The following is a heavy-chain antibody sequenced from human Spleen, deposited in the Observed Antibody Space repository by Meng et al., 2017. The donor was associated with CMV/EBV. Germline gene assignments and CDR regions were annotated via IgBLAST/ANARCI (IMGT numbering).Heavy chain of an antibody. D-gene: IGHD6-13*01. J-gene: IGHJ4*02. CDR1: GFTFGSYG. CDR2: ISYDGSHK. V-gene: IGHV3-30*03. CDR3: ARGWQSYYFDY. Sequence: SCAASGFTFGSYGMHWVRQAPGKGLEWVAYISYDGSHKDHADSVKGRLTVSRDNSKNTVYLQMNSLRADDTAVYSCARGWQSYYFDYWGQGTLVTVSS.